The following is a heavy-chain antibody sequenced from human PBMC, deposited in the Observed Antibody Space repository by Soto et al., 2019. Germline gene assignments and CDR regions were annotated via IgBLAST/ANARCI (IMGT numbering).Heavy chain of an antibody. Sequence: ASVKVSCKASGYTFTSYGISWVRQAPGPGLEWMGWISAYNGNTNFAQKLQGRGTMTTDTSTSTAYMELRSLRSDDTAVYYCARVQDPGPTPRGLNYWGQVTLVTVAS. D-gene: IGHD4-4*01. V-gene: IGHV1-18*01. CDR1: GYTFTSYG. J-gene: IGHJ4*02. CDR3: ARVQDPGPTPRGLNY. CDR2: ISAYNGNT.